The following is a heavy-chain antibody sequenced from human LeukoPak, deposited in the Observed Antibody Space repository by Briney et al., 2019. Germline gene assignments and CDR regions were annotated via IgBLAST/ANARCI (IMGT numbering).Heavy chain of an antibody. CDR3: ARDRPGSYWYFDL. V-gene: IGHV4-39*07. D-gene: IGHD3-10*01. CDR2: IYYTRST. J-gene: IGHJ2*01. CDR1: GGSISSSSYY. Sequence: SETLSLTCTVSGGSISSSSYYWGWIRQPPGTGLEWIGSIYYTRSTNYNPSLKSRVAISIDTSKNYFSLKLNSVIAADTAVYYCARDRPGSYWYFDLWGRGTLVTVSS.